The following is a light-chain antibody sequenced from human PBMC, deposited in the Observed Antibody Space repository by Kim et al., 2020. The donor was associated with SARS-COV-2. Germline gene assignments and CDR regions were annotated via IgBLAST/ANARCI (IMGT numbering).Light chain of an antibody. V-gene: IGLV1-44*01. CDR3: ASWDDSLNGVL. Sequence: GQRVTISCSGSTSNIGSHPVHWYQQLPGSAPKVLIYSDSQRTSGVPERFSGSRSGTSASLVISGLQSEDESDVFCASWDDSLNGVLFGGGTQLTVL. J-gene: IGLJ2*01. CDR1: TSNIGSHP. CDR2: SDS.